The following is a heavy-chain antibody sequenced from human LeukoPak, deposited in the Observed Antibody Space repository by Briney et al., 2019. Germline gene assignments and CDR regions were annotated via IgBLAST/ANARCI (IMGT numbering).Heavy chain of an antibody. CDR2: ISGSGVST. CDR1: GFRFSSYA. CDR3: AAYSSCDY. Sequence: GGSLRLSCAASGFRFSSYAMSWVRQAPGKGLEWVSAISGSGVSTYYADSVKGRFTVSRDNAKNTLYLQMNSLRAEDTAVYYCAAYSSCDYWGQGTLVTVSS. D-gene: IGHD6-6*01. J-gene: IGHJ4*02. V-gene: IGHV3-23*01.